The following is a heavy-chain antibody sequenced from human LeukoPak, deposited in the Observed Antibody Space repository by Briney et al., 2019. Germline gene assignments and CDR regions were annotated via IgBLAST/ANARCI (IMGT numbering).Heavy chain of an antibody. Sequence: GGSLRLSCAASGFTFSSYAMHWVRQAPGKGLEWVAVISYDGSNKYYADSVKGRFTISRDNSKNTLYLQMNSLRAEDTAVYYCARDGEWEDRAPFFDYWGQGTLVTVSS. CDR3: ARDGEWEDRAPFFDY. D-gene: IGHD1-26*01. J-gene: IGHJ4*02. CDR2: ISYDGSNK. V-gene: IGHV3-30*04. CDR1: GFTFSSYA.